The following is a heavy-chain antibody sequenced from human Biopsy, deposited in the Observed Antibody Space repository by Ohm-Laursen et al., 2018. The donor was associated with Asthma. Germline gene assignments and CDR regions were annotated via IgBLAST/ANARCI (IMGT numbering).Heavy chain of an antibody. CDR2: IYDSGST. D-gene: IGHD4-17*01. CDR1: GGSISSGGYY. J-gene: IGHJ5*02. CDR3: ARTTYGDDGFDP. Sequence: SQTLSLTCSVSGGSISSGGYYWSWIRQHPGKGLEWIGYIYDSGSTYYNPSLKSRVSISLDTSKNQFSLSLTSVTAADTAVYYCARTTYGDDGFDPWGQGTLVTVSS. V-gene: IGHV4-31*03.